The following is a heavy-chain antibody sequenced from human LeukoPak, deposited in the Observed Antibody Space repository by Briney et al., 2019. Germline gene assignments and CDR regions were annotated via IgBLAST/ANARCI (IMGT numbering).Heavy chain of an antibody. Sequence: PARSLTLSWAASAFTFANYVTYWVRHAPGKGLEYVAGITWNSVRIGYADSVKGRLTISRENANNYVYLQMNSLRAEDTAFYYCARSTDNGGKPHYFSSWGQGTLVTVSP. CDR3: ARSTDNGGKPHYFSS. V-gene: IGHV3-9*01. J-gene: IGHJ4*02. D-gene: IGHD4-23*01. CDR1: AFTFANYV. CDR2: ITWNSVRI.